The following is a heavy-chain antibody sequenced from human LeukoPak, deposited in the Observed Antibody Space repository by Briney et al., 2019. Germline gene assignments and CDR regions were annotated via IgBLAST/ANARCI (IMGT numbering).Heavy chain of an antibody. D-gene: IGHD1-26*01. V-gene: IGHV4-31*03. CDR3: ARARSGSYYHWFDP. CDR1: GGSISSGGYY. Sequence: PSQTLSLTCTVSGGSISSGGYYWTWIRQHPGKGLEWIGYIYFIGSTYYNPSLKSRVTISVDTSENQFSLKLSSVTAADTAVYYCARARSGSYYHWFDPWGQGALVTVSS. CDR2: IYFIGST. J-gene: IGHJ5*02.